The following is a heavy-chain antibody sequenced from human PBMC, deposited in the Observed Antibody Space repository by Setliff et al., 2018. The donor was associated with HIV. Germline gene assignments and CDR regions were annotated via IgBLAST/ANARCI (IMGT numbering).Heavy chain of an antibody. CDR1: GFTFSSYW. Sequence: GGSLRLSCAASGFTFSSYWMHWVRQAPGKGLVWVSRINSDGSSTSYADSVKGRCTISRDNSKNTLYLQMNSLRAEDTAVYYCARDQVANYYGSGIDYWGQGTLVTVSS. CDR2: INSDGSST. J-gene: IGHJ4*02. V-gene: IGHV3-74*01. CDR3: ARDQVANYYGSGIDY. D-gene: IGHD3-10*01.